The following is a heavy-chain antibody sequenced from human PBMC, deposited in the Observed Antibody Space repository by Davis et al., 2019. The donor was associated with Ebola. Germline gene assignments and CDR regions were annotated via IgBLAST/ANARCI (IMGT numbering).Heavy chain of an antibody. Sequence: MPSETLSLTCTVSGGSISSYYWSWIRQPPGKGLEWIGDVYDSETTNYNPSLNSRVTMSVDTTNNQFFLKLSSVTAADTAVYYCAKSSSWYERDAFDIWGQGTMVTVSS. CDR3: AKSSSWYERDAFDI. V-gene: IGHV4-59*12. J-gene: IGHJ3*02. D-gene: IGHD6-13*01. CDR2: VYDSETT. CDR1: GGSISSYY.